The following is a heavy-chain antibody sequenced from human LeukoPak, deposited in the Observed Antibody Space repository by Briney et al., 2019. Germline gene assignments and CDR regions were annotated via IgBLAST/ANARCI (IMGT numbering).Heavy chain of an antibody. Sequence: PSETLSLTCTVSGGSISSSSYYWGWIRQPPGKGLEWIESIYYSGSAYYNPSLKSRVTISVDTSKNQFSLKLSSVTAADTAVYYCARPGYSSGWDAFDIWGQGTMVTVSS. V-gene: IGHV4-39*01. CDR2: IYYSGSA. CDR1: GGSISSSSYY. J-gene: IGHJ3*02. CDR3: ARPGYSSGWDAFDI. D-gene: IGHD6-19*01.